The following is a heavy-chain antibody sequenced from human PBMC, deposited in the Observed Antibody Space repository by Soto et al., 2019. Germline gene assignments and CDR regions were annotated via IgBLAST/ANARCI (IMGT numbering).Heavy chain of an antibody. V-gene: IGHV1-18*01. CDR1: GYTFTSYG. D-gene: IGHD1-26*01. CDR2: ISAYNGNT. Sequence: GASVKVSCKASGYTFTSYGISWVRQAPGQGHEWMGWISAYNGNTNYAQKLQGRVTMTTDTSTSTDYMELWSLRSDDTAVYYCAIDVEMTTITGRFDYWGQGTLVTVSS. CDR3: AIDVEMTTITGRFDY. J-gene: IGHJ4*02.